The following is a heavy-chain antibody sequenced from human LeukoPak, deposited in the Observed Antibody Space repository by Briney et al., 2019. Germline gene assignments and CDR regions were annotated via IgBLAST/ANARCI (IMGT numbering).Heavy chain of an antibody. Sequence: GGSLRLSCAGSGFRFRSYWINWVRQAPGKGLEWLAIIKQDGTEKHYKGSVEGRFTISRDNAKNSLHLQMNSLRAEDTAVYYCAGGSGYLITSWGQGTLVTVSS. J-gene: IGHJ5*02. CDR3: AGGSGYLITS. CDR1: GFRFRSYW. CDR2: IKQDGTEK. V-gene: IGHV3-7*01. D-gene: IGHD3-9*01.